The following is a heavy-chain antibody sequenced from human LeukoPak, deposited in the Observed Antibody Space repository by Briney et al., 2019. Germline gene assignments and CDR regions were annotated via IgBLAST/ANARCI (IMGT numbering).Heavy chain of an antibody. V-gene: IGHV4-34*01. CDR3: AGAAAAALREHSWFDP. Sequence: PSETLSLTCAVYGGSFSGYYWSWIRQPPGKGLEWIGEINHSGSTNYNPSLKSRVTISVDTSKNQFSLKLSSVTAADTAVYYCAGAAAAALREHSWFDPWGQGTLVTVSS. J-gene: IGHJ5*02. CDR1: GGSFSGYY. D-gene: IGHD6-13*01. CDR2: INHSGST.